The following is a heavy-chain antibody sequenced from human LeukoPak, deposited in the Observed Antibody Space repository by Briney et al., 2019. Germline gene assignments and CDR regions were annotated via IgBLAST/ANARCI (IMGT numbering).Heavy chain of an antibody. J-gene: IGHJ3*02. CDR1: DDSFSSHY. CDR2: ISYIGST. V-gene: IGHV4-59*11. Sequence: SETLSLTCAVSDDSFSSHYWTWIRQPPGKGLEWIGYISYIGSTNYNPSLKSRVTISIDTSRNQFSLRLSSVAAADTAVYYCARDLVTVTKGFDIWGQGTMVSVSS. CDR3: ARDLVTVTKGFDI. D-gene: IGHD4-17*01.